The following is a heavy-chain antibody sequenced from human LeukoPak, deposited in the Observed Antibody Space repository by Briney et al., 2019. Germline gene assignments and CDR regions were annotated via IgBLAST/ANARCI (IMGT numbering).Heavy chain of an antibody. CDR1: GGSISSYY. V-gene: IGHV4-4*07. CDR2: IHNSGST. J-gene: IGHJ4*02. Sequence: SETLSLTCTVSGGSISSYYWSWIRQPAGKGLEWIGHIHNSGSTNYNPSLKGRVTMSVATSKNQFSLHLSSVTAADTAVYYCPRSAFLVTAPGLYYFDYWGQGTLVAVSS. D-gene: IGHD6-13*01. CDR3: PRSAFLVTAPGLYYFDY.